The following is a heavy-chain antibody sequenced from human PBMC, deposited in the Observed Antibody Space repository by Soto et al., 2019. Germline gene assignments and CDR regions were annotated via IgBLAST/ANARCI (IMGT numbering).Heavy chain of an antibody. J-gene: IGHJ4*02. Sequence: EVQLVESGGGLVQPGGSLRLSCAASGFIFSSYWMHWVRQAPGKGLVWVSRINSDGSSTNYADSVKGRFTISRDNAKNTLYLQMNSLRAEDTAVYYCAREPYSGYGHFDYWGQGALVTVSS. D-gene: IGHD5-12*01. CDR1: GFIFSSYW. CDR3: AREPYSGYGHFDY. V-gene: IGHV3-74*01. CDR2: INSDGSST.